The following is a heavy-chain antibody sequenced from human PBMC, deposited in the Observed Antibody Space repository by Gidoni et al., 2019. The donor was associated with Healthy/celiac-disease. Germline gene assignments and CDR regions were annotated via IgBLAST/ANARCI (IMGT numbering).Heavy chain of an antibody. J-gene: IGHJ6*02. D-gene: IGHD3-22*01. Sequence: QVQLVDSGGGVVSRGRSLRLSCAAPGFSFSSCDITWVSQAPGKGLEWVAVISYDGSNKYYADSVKGRFTISRDNSKNTLYLQMNSLRAEDTAVYYCARPLGYDSSGYYVPYGMDVWGQGTTVTVSS. V-gene: IGHV3-30-3*01. CDR1: GFSFSSCD. CDR3: ARPLGYDSSGYYVPYGMDV. CDR2: ISYDGSNK.